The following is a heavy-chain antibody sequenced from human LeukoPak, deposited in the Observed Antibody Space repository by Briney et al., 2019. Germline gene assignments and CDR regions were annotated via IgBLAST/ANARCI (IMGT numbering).Heavy chain of an antibody. CDR2: INPNSGGT. CDR1: GYTFTGYY. J-gene: IGHJ6*03. D-gene: IGHD6-13*01. Sequence: ASVKVSCKASGYTFTGYYMHWVRQAPGQGLGWMGWINPNSGGTNCAQKFQGRVTMTRDTSINTAYMELSSLRFDDTAVYYCARGATAGRFSLRPTGAYYMDVWGQGTMVTVSS. V-gene: IGHV1-2*02. CDR3: ARGATAGRFSLRPTGAYYMDV.